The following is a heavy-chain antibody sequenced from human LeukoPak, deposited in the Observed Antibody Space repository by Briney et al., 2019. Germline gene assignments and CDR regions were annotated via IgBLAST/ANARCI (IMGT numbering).Heavy chain of an antibody. V-gene: IGHV1-8*01. CDR1: GYTFTSYD. D-gene: IGHD3-3*01. J-gene: IGHJ6*03. CDR2: MNPNSGNT. Sequence: VASVKVSCKASGYTFTSYDINWVRQATGQGLEWMGWMNPNSGNTGYAQKFQGRVTMTRNTSISTAYMELSSLRSEDTAVHYCARGRSWSGYSHYYYYYMDVWGKGTTVTVSS. CDR3: ARGRSWSGYSHYYYYYMDV.